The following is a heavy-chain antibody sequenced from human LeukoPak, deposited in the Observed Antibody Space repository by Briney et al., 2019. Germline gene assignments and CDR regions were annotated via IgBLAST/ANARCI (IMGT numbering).Heavy chain of an antibody. CDR2: IKPDGSGK. V-gene: IGHV3-7*01. D-gene: IGHD3-10*01. CDR3: ARGKGRGAAGSYSFDY. J-gene: IGHJ4*02. CDR1: GFTFSSYW. Sequence: SGGSLRLSCAASGFTFSSYWMSWVRQDPGKGLECVANIKPDGSGKYYVYSVKGRFIISRDDAKTSLYLEMNTLRVEDTAVYYCARGKGRGAAGSYSFDYWGRGTLVSVSS.